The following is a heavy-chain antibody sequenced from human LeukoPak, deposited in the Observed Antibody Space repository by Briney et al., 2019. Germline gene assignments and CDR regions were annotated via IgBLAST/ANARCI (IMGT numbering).Heavy chain of an antibody. CDR2: IYYSGST. CDR1: GGSISSGDYY. V-gene: IGHV4-30-4*08. Sequence: PSQTLSLTCTVSGGSISSGDYYWSWIRQPPGKGLEWIGYIYYSGSTYYNPSLKSRVTISVDTSKNQFSLKLSSVTAADTAVYYCASVPRGSNGYYYYYMDVWGKGTTVTVSS. CDR3: ASVPRGSNGYYYYYMDV. D-gene: IGHD4-11*01. J-gene: IGHJ6*03.